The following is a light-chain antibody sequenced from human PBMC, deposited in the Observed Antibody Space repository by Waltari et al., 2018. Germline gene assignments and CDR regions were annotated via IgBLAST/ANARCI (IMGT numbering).Light chain of an antibody. CDR2: RDN. CDR3: QVRDSNTAV. J-gene: IGLJ7*01. CDR1: NIGAKS. V-gene: IGLV3-9*01. Sequence: SYDLTQPLSVSVALGQTARITCGGNNIGAKSVHWYQQKPGQAPLLVIYRDNTRPSRIPERFSGSNSENPATLTISGAQAADEADYYCQVRDSNTAVFGGGTHLTVL.